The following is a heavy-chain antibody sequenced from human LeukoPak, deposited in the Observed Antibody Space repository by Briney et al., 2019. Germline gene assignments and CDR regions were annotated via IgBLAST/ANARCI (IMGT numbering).Heavy chain of an antibody. CDR3: ARAAGNSGYYYVVWFDP. V-gene: IGHV1-2*02. CDR2: INPNSGGT. J-gene: IGHJ5*02. Sequence: ASVKVSCKASGYTFTGYYMHWVRQAPGQGLEWMGWINPNSGGTNYAQKFQGRVTMTRDTSISTAYMELSRLRSDDTAVYYCARAAGNSGYYYVVWFDPWGQGTLVTVSS. D-gene: IGHD3-22*01. CDR1: GYTFTGYY.